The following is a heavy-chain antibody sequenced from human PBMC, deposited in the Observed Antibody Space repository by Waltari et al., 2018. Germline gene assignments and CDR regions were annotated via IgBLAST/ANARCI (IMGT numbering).Heavy chain of an antibody. CDR1: GGSFSGYY. CDR3: ARFLDSSGLFDY. J-gene: IGHJ4*02. Sequence: QVQLQQWGAGLLKPSETLSLTCAVYGGSFSGYYWSWIRQPPGKGLEWIWEINHSGSPNYNPSLKSRVTISVVPSKNQFSLKLSSVTAADTAVYYCARFLDSSGLFDYWGQGTLVTVSS. D-gene: IGHD3-22*01. CDR2: INHSGSP. V-gene: IGHV4-34*01.